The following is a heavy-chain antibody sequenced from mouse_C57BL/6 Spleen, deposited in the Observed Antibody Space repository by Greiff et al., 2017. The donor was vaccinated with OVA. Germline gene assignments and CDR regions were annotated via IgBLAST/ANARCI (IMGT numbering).Heavy chain of an antibody. J-gene: IGHJ2*01. CDR2: IYPGDGDT. D-gene: IGHD1-1*01. Sequence: VMLVESGPELVKPGASVKISCKASGYAFSSSWMNWVKQRPGKGLEWIGRIYPGDGDTNYNGKFKGKATLTADKSSSTAYMQLSSLTSEDSAVYFCAKDYGSREGHYWGQGTTLTVSS. CDR1: GYAFSSSW. V-gene: IGHV1-82*01. CDR3: AKDYGSREGHY.